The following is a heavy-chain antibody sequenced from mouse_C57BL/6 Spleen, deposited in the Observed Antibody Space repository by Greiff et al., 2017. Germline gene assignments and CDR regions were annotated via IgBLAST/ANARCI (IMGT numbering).Heavy chain of an antibody. CDR1: GFTFSDYG. V-gene: IGHV5-17*01. Sequence: EVMLVESGGGLVKPGGSLKLSCAASGFTFSDYGMHWVRQAPEKGLEWVTYISSGSSTIYYADTVKGRFTISRDNAKNTLFLQMTSLTSDDTAMYYCANYGSSHYYAMDYWGQGTSVTVSS. CDR3: ANYGSSHYYAMDY. CDR2: ISSGSSTI. D-gene: IGHD1-1*01. J-gene: IGHJ4*01.